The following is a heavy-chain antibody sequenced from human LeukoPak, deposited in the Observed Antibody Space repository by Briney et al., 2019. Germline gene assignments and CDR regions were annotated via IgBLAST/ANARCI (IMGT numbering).Heavy chain of an antibody. CDR1: GFTFSNYA. D-gene: IGHD3-16*02. CDR3: AKSWGYTRPYYNYMDV. CDR2: IGYRGGSI. Sequence: RAGGSLRLSCAASGFTFSNYAMSWVRQAPGKGLEWVSIIGYRGGSIYYAYSVQGRFTISRDNSKNTLSLQMNGLRPEDTAVYYCAKSWGYTRPYYNYMDVWGKGTTVTVSS. V-gene: IGHV3-23*01. J-gene: IGHJ6*03.